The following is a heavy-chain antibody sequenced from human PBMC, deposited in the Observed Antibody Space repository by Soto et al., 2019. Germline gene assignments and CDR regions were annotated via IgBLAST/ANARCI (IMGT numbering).Heavy chain of an antibody. CDR2: IFHDGTA. Sequence: PSQTLSLTCAVFGDSISSGNWWTWVRQAPKRGLEYIREIFHDGTANYYPSFERRVAISVDTSKNKFSLKLTSVSAAVTAIYFCARLVYDTRLNYMYFDFWGQGTLVTVSS. CDR3: ARLVYDTRLNYMYFDF. V-gene: IGHV4-4*02. D-gene: IGHD3-10*01. J-gene: IGHJ4*02. CDR1: GDSISSGNW.